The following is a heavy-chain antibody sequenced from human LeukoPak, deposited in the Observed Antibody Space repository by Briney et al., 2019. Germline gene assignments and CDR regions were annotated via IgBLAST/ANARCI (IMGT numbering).Heavy chain of an antibody. J-gene: IGHJ3*01. Sequence: GGSLRLSCAVSGFTFSGFWMSWSRQAPGKGLEWMASINSDGSEGYYADVVKGRFTISRDNAKNSLYLQINSLRAEDTAVYYCARSSYSSSSSVWGQGTMVTVSS. D-gene: IGHD6-6*01. V-gene: IGHV3-7*03. CDR3: ARSSYSSSSSV. CDR2: INSDGSEG. CDR1: GFTFSGFW.